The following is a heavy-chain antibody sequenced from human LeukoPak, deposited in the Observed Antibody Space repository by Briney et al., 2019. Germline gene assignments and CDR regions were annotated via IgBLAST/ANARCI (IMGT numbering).Heavy chain of an antibody. D-gene: IGHD4-23*01. CDR1: GDSISSGNFY. CDR3: ARVKIMGTPYFDY. CDR2: IYTSGTT. J-gene: IGHJ4*02. Sequence: SETLSLXCTVSGDSISSGNFYWSWIRQPAGKGLEWIGRIYTSGTTNYNPSLKSRVTISVDTSKNQFSLNLSSVTATDTAVYYCARVKIMGTPYFDYWGQGTLVTVSS. V-gene: IGHV4-61*02.